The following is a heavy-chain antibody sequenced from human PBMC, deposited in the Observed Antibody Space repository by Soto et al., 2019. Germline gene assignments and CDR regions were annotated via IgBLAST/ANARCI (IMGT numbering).Heavy chain of an antibody. Sequence: QVQLQESGPGLVKPSETLSLTCTVSGGSINAYFWTWIRQAPGKGLEWIGYVYYSGNTNYNPSLTSRVSISLHTSKNQFSLKLSSVTAADTAVYYCARGVDRQWADYWGQGTLVTVSS. D-gene: IGHD6-19*01. V-gene: IGHV4-59*01. J-gene: IGHJ4*02. CDR2: VYYSGNT. CDR3: ARGVDRQWADY. CDR1: GGSINAYF.